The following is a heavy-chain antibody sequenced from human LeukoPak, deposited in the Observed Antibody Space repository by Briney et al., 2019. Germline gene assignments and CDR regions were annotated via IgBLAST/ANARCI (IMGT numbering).Heavy chain of an antibody. CDR3: ARDLGGYYYDSSGYSAFDY. CDR1: GFTFSSYS. Sequence: PGGSLRLSCAASGFTFSSYSMNWVRQAPGKGLEWVSSISSSSRYIHYADSVKGRFTISRDNAKNSLYLQMNSLRAEDTAVYYCARDLGGYYYDSSGYSAFDYWGQGTLVTVSS. D-gene: IGHD3-22*01. CDR2: ISSSSRYI. J-gene: IGHJ4*02. V-gene: IGHV3-21*01.